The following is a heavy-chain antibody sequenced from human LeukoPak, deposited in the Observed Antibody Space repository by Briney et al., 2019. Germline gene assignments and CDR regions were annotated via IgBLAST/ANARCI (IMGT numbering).Heavy chain of an antibody. D-gene: IGHD1-26*01. V-gene: IGHV4-34*01. CDR2: NNHSGST. J-gene: IGHJ3*02. Sequence: ASETLSPTFAVYGGSFSGYYWGWIRQPPGKGLEGVGENNHSGSTNYNPSLKSRVTISVDTSKNQFSLKLSSVTAADTAVYYCAGESGSHGRGFDAFDIWGQGTMVTVSS. CDR1: GGSFSGYY. CDR3: AGESGSHGRGFDAFDI.